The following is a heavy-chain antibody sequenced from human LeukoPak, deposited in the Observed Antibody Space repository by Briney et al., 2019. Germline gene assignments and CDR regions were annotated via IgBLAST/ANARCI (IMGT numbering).Heavy chain of an antibody. J-gene: IGHJ1*01. CDR3: ARGRGSWYPLGGYFQH. V-gene: IGHV4-34*01. CDR1: GGSFSGYY. CDR2: INHSGST. D-gene: IGHD6-13*01. Sequence: SETLSLTCAVYGGSFSGYYWSWIRQPPGKGLEWLGEINHSGSTNYNPSLKSRVTISVDTSKNQFSLKLSSVTAADTAVYYCARGRGSWYPLGGYFQHWGQGTLVTVSS.